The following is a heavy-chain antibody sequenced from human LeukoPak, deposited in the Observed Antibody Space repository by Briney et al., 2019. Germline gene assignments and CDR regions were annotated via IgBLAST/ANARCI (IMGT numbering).Heavy chain of an antibody. J-gene: IGHJ4*02. CDR1: GGTFSSYA. V-gene: IGHV1-69*13. Sequence: GASLKVSCKASGGTFSSYAISWVRQAPGQGLEWMGGIIPIFGTANYAQKFQGRVTITADESTSTAYMELSSLRSEDTAVYYCLLENDYSNRIDYWGQGTLVTVSS. D-gene: IGHD4-11*01. CDR2: IIPIFGTA. CDR3: LLENDYSNRIDY.